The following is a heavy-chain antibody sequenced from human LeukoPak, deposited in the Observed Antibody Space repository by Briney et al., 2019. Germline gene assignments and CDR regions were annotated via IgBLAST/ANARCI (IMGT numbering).Heavy chain of an antibody. CDR1: GGSINSYY. CDR2: IYNSGNT. Sequence: SETLSLTCTVSGGSINSYYWTWIRQPPGKGLEWIGNIYNSGNTNYNPSLKSRVTISVDTSKNQFSLKLSSVTAADTAVYYCARVYRYYYMDVWGKGTTVTISS. CDR3: ARVYRYYYMDV. D-gene: IGHD2-2*02. J-gene: IGHJ6*03. V-gene: IGHV4-59*01.